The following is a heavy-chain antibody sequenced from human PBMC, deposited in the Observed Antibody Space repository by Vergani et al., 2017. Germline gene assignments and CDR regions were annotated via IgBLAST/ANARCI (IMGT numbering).Heavy chain of an antibody. J-gene: IGHJ6*03. CDR1: GGSFSGYY. Sequence: QVQLQQWGAGLLKPSETLSLTCAVYGGSFSGYYWSWIRQPPGKGLEWIGEINHSGSTNYNPSLKSRVTISVDTSKNQFSLKLSSVTAADTAVYYCARNDYYHYYMDVWGKGTTVTVSS. V-gene: IGHV4-34*01. CDR2: INHSGST. CDR3: ARNDYYHYYMDV.